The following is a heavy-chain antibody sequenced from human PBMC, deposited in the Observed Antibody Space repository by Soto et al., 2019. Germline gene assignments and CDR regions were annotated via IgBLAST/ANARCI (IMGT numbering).Heavy chain of an antibody. J-gene: IGHJ6*02. CDR3: AMVDNYVTPTPQDV. CDR1: GYIFVNYG. CDR2: ISHYSGNT. Sequence: QLQLVQSGDEVRKPGSSVKVSCKASGYIFVNYGIAWVRQAPGQRLEWMGWISHYSGNTHDTSKVQGRLTMTTDTSTCTAYMDLGSMTSDDTAVYYCAMVDNYVTPTPQDVWGQGTTVTVSS. D-gene: IGHD3-16*01. V-gene: IGHV1-18*01.